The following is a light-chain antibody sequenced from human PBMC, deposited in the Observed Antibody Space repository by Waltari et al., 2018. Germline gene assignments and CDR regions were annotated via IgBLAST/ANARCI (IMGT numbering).Light chain of an antibody. Sequence: SSELTQDPAVSVAMGQTVRITCQGDSLRRYYASWYQQRPGQAPILVMYDKNNRPSGVPCRYSGSSSDKTASLTITVAQAEDEASYYCHARDASGVGGSFGGGTKLTVL. CDR1: SLRRYY. J-gene: IGLJ2*01. V-gene: IGLV3-19*01. CDR2: DKN. CDR3: HARDASGVGGS.